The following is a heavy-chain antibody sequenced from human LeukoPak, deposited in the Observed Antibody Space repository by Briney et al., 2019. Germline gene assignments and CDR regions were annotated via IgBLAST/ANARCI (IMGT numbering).Heavy chain of an antibody. CDR3: ARGINYYDSSGSFDY. J-gene: IGHJ4*02. Sequence: SETLSLTCTVSGGSISSYYWSWIRQPAGKGLEWIGRIYTSGSTNYNPSLKSRVTISVDTSKNQFSLKLSSVTAADTAVYYCARGINYYDSSGSFDYWGQGTLVTVSS. D-gene: IGHD3-22*01. CDR2: IYTSGST. CDR1: GGSISSYY. V-gene: IGHV4-4*07.